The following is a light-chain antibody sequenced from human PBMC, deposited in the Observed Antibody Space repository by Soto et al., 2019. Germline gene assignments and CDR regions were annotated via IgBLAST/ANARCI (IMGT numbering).Light chain of an antibody. CDR2: RNN. Sequence: QSVLTQPPSASGTPGQRVTISCSGSSSNIESNYVYWYQQLPGTAPKLLISRNNQRPSGVPDRFSGSKSGTSASLAISGLRSEDEADYYCAAWDDSLSDVVFGGGTKLTVL. CDR3: AAWDDSLSDVV. V-gene: IGLV1-47*01. J-gene: IGLJ2*01. CDR1: SSNIESNY.